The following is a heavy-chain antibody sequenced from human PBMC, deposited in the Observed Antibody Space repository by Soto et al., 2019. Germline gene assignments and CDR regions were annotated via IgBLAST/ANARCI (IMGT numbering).Heavy chain of an antibody. V-gene: IGHV3-23*01. CDR1: GFTFSSYA. Sequence: PGGSLRLSCAASGFTFSSYAMSWVRQAPGKGLEWVSAISGSGGSTYYADSVKGRFTISRDNSKNTLYLQMNSLRAEDTAVYYCAKDTTYYDFWSGYYSRGYFDYWGQGTLVTVSS. CDR3: AKDTTYYDFWSGYYSRGYFDY. J-gene: IGHJ4*02. CDR2: ISGSGGST. D-gene: IGHD3-3*01.